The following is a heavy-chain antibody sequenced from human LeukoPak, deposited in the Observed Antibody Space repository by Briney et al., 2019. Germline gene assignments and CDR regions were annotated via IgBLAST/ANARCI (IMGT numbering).Heavy chain of an antibody. CDR2: ISGRGSST. CDR1: GFTFSSYV. D-gene: IGHD5-24*01. Sequence: GGSLRLSCAASGFTFSSYVMSWVRQAPGKGLEWVSGISGRGSSTYYADSVKGRFTISRDNAKNSLYLQMNSLRAGDTAVYYCARVPAGYTPDYWGQGTLVTVSS. CDR3: ARVPAGYTPDY. V-gene: IGHV3-23*01. J-gene: IGHJ4*02.